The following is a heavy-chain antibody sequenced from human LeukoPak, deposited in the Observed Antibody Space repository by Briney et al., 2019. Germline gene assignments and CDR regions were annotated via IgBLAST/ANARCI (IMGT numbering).Heavy chain of an antibody. CDR3: ARGAYSSSAWFDP. D-gene: IGHD6-6*01. V-gene: IGHV1-2*02. Sequence: ASVKVSCKASGYTFTGYYMHWVRQAPGQGLEWTGWINPNSGGTNYAQKFQGRVTMTRDTSISTAYMELSRLRSDDTAVYYCARGAYSSSAWFDPWGQGTLVTVSS. CDR1: GYTFTGYY. J-gene: IGHJ5*02. CDR2: INPNSGGT.